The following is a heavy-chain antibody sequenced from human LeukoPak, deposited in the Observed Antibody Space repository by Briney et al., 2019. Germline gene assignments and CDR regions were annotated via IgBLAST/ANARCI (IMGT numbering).Heavy chain of an antibody. J-gene: IGHJ4*02. Sequence: SETLSLTCTVAGGSISSYYWSWIRQPPGKGLEWIGYIYYSGSTNYNPSLKSRVTISVDTSKNQFSLKLSSVTAADTAVYYCARHHSYYDSSGYYYSDHYFDYWGQGTLVTVSS. CDR2: IYYSGST. CDR3: ARHHSYYDSSGYYYSDHYFDY. V-gene: IGHV4-59*08. D-gene: IGHD3-22*01. CDR1: GGSISSYY.